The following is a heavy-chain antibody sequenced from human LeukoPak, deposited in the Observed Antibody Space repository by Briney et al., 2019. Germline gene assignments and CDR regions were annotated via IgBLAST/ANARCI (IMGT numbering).Heavy chain of an antibody. V-gene: IGHV3-13*01. D-gene: IGHD5-18*01. CDR1: GFTFSSYD. CDR3: ARELLDSYSSKWYFDL. CDR2: IGTAADT. J-gene: IGHJ2*01. Sequence: QPGGSLRLSCAASGFTFSSYDFHWVRQGTGEGLEWVSAIGTAADTYYPDSVKGRFTISRENAKNSLYLQMNSLRVGDTAVYYCARELLDSYSSKWYFDLWGRGTLVTVSS.